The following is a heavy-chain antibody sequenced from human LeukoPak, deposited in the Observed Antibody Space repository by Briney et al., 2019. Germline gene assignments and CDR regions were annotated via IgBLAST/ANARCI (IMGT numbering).Heavy chain of an antibody. J-gene: IGHJ6*03. Sequence: GGSLRLSCAASGFTFTDYSMTWARQAPGKGLEWVSSISTVSTYKFYSDSVKGRFTISRDNAKNILYLQMSSLSAEDTAVYYCARDGSGFYLYYYMDVWGRGTPVTVSS. CDR3: ARDGSGFYLYYYMDV. CDR2: ISTVSTYK. CDR1: GFTFTDYS. D-gene: IGHD6-25*01. V-gene: IGHV3-21*01.